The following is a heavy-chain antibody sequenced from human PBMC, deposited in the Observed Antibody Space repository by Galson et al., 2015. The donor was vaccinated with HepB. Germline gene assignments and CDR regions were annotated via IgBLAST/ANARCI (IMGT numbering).Heavy chain of an antibody. CDR2: ISGNNGDT. Sequence: SVKVSCKASGYTFTNYDVSWVRQAPGQGLEWMGWISGNNGDTNYAQKLRGRVTVTTDTSTSTAYMELRSLRSDDTAVYYCARGGGSSARGMDVWGQGTTVTVSS. D-gene: IGHD1-26*01. J-gene: IGHJ6*02. V-gene: IGHV1-18*04. CDR1: GYTFTNYD. CDR3: ARGGGSSARGMDV.